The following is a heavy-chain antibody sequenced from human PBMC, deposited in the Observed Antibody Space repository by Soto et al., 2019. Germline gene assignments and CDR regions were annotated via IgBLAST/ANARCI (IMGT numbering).Heavy chain of an antibody. CDR3: ATDPTRIVVVPAAIHGGTY. CDR1: GYTLTELS. Sequence: GASVKVSCKVSGYTLTELSMHWVRQAPGKGLEWMGGFDPEDGETIYAQKFQGRVTMTEDTSTDTAYMELSSLRSEDTAVYYCATDPTRIVVVPAAIHGGTYWGQGTLVTVS. V-gene: IGHV1-24*01. D-gene: IGHD2-2*01. J-gene: IGHJ4*02. CDR2: FDPEDGET.